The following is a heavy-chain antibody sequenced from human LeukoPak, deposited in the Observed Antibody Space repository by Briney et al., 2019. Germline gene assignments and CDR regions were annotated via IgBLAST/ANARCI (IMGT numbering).Heavy chain of an antibody. V-gene: IGHV1-18*01. D-gene: IGHD1-26*01. J-gene: IGHJ4*02. CDR3: ARLWADTAY. Sequence: ASVKVSCKTSGYTFTTYSITWVRQAPGQGLEWMGWISGANGDTNYAEKFQGRITMTTDSSTSTAYMDLRSLTPDDTGLYYCARLWADTAYWGPGTLVTVSS. CDR1: GYTFTTYS. CDR2: ISGANGDT.